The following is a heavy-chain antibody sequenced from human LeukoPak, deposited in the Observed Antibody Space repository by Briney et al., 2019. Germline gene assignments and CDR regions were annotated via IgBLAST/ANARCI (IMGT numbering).Heavy chain of an antibody. V-gene: IGHV3-64*05. CDR2: ISSNGRTT. J-gene: IGHJ4*02. CDR3: VKGSESYCDSKSDY. CDR1: GSTFSSYA. D-gene: IGHD3-22*01. Sequence: GGSLRLSCSASGSTFSSYALHWVRQAPGKGLEYVSAISSNGRTTYYADSAKGRFTISRDNSKNTLYIQMSSLRAEDTAVYYCVKGSESYCDSKSDYWGQGTLVTVSS.